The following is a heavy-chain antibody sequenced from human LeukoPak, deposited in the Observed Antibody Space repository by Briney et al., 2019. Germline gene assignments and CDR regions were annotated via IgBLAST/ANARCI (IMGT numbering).Heavy chain of an antibody. CDR1: GGSISSNSYY. CDR2: IYYSGST. J-gene: IGHJ5*02. CDR3: ARDSELFRWFDP. Sequence: PSETLSLTCAVSGGSISSNSYYWGWIRQPPGKGLEWIGSIYYSGSTYYNPSLKSRVTISVDTSKNQFSLKLSSVTAADTAVYYCARDSELFRWFDPWGQGTLVTVSS. V-gene: IGHV4-39*07. D-gene: IGHD3-10*01.